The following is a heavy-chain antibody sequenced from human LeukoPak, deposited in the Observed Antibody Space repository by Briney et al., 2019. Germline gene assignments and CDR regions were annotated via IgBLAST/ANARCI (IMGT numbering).Heavy chain of an antibody. CDR2: IYTSGST. J-gene: IGHJ4*02. CDR1: GGSISSGSYY. Sequence: SETLSLTCTVSGGSISSGSYYWSWIRQPAGKGLEWIGRIYTSGSTNYNPSLKSRVTISVDTSKNQFSLKLSSVTAADTAVYYGARGPDYGDHFDYWGQGTLVTVSS. CDR3: ARGPDYGDHFDY. D-gene: IGHD4-17*01. V-gene: IGHV4-61*02.